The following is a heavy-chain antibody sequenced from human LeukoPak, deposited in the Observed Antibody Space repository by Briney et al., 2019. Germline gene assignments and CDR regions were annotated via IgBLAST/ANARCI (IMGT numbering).Heavy chain of an antibody. CDR1: GGSFSGYY. Sequence: SETLSLTCAVYGGSFSGYYWSWLRQPPGKGLEWIGEINHSGSTNYNPSLKSRVTISVDTSKNQFSLKLSSVTAADTAVYYCARALLGSYYDYWGQGTLVTVSS. J-gene: IGHJ4*02. V-gene: IGHV4-34*01. D-gene: IGHD1-26*01. CDR2: INHSGST. CDR3: ARALLGSYYDY.